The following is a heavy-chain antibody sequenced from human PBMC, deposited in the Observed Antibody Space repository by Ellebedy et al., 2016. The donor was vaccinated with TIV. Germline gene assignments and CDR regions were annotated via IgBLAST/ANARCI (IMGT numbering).Heavy chain of an antibody. CDR1: GYTFSNYF. CDR2: INPNSGGT. V-gene: IGHV1-2*04. J-gene: IGHJ4*02. Sequence: AASVKVSCKASGYTFSNYFVHWVRQAPGQGLEWMGWINPNSGGTNYAQKFQGWVTMTRDTSISTAYMELSRLRSDDTAVYYCARYCGGDCYSGDFDYWGQGTLVTVSS. D-gene: IGHD2-21*02. CDR3: ARYCGGDCYSGDFDY.